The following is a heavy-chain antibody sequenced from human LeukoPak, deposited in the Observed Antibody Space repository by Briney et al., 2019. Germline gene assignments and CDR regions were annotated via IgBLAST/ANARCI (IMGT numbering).Heavy chain of an antibody. D-gene: IGHD3-16*01. CDR3: AKDSIYGGWGNAFDI. Sequence: QSGGSLRLSCAASGFTFSSYGMHWVRQAPGKGLEWVAFIRYDGSNKYYADSVKGRFTISRDNSKNTLYLQMNSLRVEDAAVYYCAKDSIYGGWGNAFDIWGQGTMVTVSS. V-gene: IGHV3-30*02. CDR1: GFTFSSYG. CDR2: IRYDGSNK. J-gene: IGHJ3*02.